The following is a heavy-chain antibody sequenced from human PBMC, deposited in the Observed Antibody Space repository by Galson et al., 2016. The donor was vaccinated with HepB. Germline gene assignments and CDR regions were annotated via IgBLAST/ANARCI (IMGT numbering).Heavy chain of an antibody. CDR2: IKSKSAGGTI. V-gene: IGHV3-15*07. CDR3: TTSGGTSGGSTWPPY. D-gene: IGHD6-13*01. CDR1: SSIFSNAW. Sequence: SLRLSCAASSSIFSNAWMNWVRQAPGKGLEWVGRIKSKSAGGTIDYAAPVTSRFTISRDDSQNTLFLQMNSLQTEDTAVYYCTTSGGTSGGSTWPPYWGHGTLVTVSS. J-gene: IGHJ4*01.